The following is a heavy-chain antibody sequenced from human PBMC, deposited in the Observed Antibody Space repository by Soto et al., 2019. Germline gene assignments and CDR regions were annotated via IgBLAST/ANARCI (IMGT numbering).Heavy chain of an antibody. CDR2: ISYDGSNK. CDR3: ARVYSICHTNWFDP. J-gene: IGHJ5*02. Sequence: QVQLVESGGGVVQPGRSLRLSCAASGFTFSSYAMHWVRQAPGKGLEWVSVISYDGSNKYYADSVKGRFTISRDNSKNTLYLQMNSLRAEDTAVYYWARVYSICHTNWFDPWGQGTLVTVSS. D-gene: IGHD3-3*02. CDR1: GFTFSSYA. V-gene: IGHV3-30-3*01.